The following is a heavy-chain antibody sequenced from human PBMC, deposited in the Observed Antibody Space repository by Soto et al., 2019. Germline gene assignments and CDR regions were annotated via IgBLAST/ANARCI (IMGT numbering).Heavy chain of an antibody. CDR2: ISGSGDST. Sequence: EVQLWESGGGLVQPGGSLRLSCAASGSTFSSYAMSWVRQAPGKGLEWVSVISGSGDSTYYADSVKGRFTISRDNSKNTLYVQMNSLRAEDTAVYYCARELVYCSGGSCYMDGAFDFWGQGTMVTVSS. V-gene: IGHV3-23*01. CDR3: ARELVYCSGGSCYMDGAFDF. J-gene: IGHJ3*01. CDR1: GSTFSSYA. D-gene: IGHD2-15*01.